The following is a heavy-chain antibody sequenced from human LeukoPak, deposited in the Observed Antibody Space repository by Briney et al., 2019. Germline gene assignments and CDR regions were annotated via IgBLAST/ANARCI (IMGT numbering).Heavy chain of an antibody. V-gene: IGHV1-69*13. CDR2: IIPIFGTA. CDR3: ARGRFSGSELYWFDP. CDR1: GGTFSSYA. D-gene: IGHD3-10*01. J-gene: IGHJ5*02. Sequence: GASVKVSCKASGGTFSSYAISWVRQAPGQGLGWMGGIIPIFGTANYAQMFQGRVTITADESTSTAYMELSSLRSEDTAVYYCARGRFSGSELYWFDPWGQGTLVTVSS.